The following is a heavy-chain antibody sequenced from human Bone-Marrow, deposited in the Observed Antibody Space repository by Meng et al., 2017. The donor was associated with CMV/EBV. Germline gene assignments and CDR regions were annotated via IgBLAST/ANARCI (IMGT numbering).Heavy chain of an antibody. D-gene: IGHD3-22*01. CDR1: GDSVSSNSAA. CDR3: ARASRSYLYYFDY. V-gene: IGHV6-1*01. CDR2: TFYRSKWYN. Sequence: LTCAISGDSVSSNSAAWNWIRQSPSRGLEWLGTTFYRSKWYNNYGVSVKSRITINADTSKNQLSLQLTSVTPEDTAVYFCARASRSYLYYFDYWGQGTLVTVSS. J-gene: IGHJ4*02.